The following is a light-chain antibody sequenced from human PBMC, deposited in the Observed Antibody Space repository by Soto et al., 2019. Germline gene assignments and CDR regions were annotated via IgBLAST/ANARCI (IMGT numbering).Light chain of an antibody. Sequence: DIQMTQSPSTLSASVGDRVTITCRASQSIVRWMAWYQQKPGKAPKLLIYDASSLETGVPSRFSGSRSGTEFTLTISSLQPDDFATYYCQQYYSYPQTFGQGTKVDIK. J-gene: IGKJ1*01. CDR1: QSIVRW. CDR3: QQYYSYPQT. CDR2: DAS. V-gene: IGKV1-5*01.